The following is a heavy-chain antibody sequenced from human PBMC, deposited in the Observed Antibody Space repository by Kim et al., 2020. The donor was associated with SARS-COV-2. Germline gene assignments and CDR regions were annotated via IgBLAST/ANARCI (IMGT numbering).Heavy chain of an antibody. V-gene: IGHV4-34*01. CDR1: GGSFSGYY. D-gene: IGHD2-2*01. CDR3: ARGDVVVKGMDV. CDR2: INHSGST. J-gene: IGHJ6*02. Sequence: SETLSLTCAVYGGSFSGYYWSWIRQPPGKGLEWIGEINHSGSTNYNPSLKSRVTISVDTSKNQFSLKLSSVTAADTAVYYCARGDVVVKGMDVWGQGTTVTVSS.